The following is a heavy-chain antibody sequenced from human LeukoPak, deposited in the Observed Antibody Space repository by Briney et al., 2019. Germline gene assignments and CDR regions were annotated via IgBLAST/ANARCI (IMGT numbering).Heavy chain of an antibody. Sequence: PSETLSLTCTVSGYSISSGYYWGWIRQPPGKGLEWIGSIYHSGSTYYNPSLKSRVTISGDTSKNQFSLRLSSVTAADTAVYFCTRETGGWFGESHPDYWGQGSLVTVSS. V-gene: IGHV4-38-2*02. D-gene: IGHD3-10*01. CDR2: IYHSGST. CDR3: TRETGGWFGESHPDY. CDR1: GYSISSGYY. J-gene: IGHJ4*02.